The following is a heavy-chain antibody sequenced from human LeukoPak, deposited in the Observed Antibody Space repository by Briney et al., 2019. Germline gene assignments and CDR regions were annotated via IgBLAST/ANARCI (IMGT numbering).Heavy chain of an antibody. D-gene: IGHD3-10*01. CDR3: ARGLLLLWFGELPRSNWFDP. J-gene: IGHJ5*02. CDR1: GGSFSGYY. CDR2: INHSGST. V-gene: IGHV4-34*01. Sequence: PSETLSLTCAVYGGSFSGYYWSWIRQPPGKGLEWIGEINHSGSTNYNPSLKSRVTISVDTSKNQFSLKLSSVTAADTAVYYCARGLLLLWFGELPRSNWFDPWGQGTLVTVSS.